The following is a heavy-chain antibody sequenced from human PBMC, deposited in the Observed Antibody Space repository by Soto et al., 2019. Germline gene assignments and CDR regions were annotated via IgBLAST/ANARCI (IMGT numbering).Heavy chain of an antibody. Sequence: GASVKVSCKASGYTFTSYDINWVRHATGQGLEWMGWMNPNSGNTGYAQKFQGRVTMTRNTSISTAYMELSSLRSEDTAVYYCARLTTVTTYDAFDIWGQGTMVTVSS. CDR3: ARLTTVTTYDAFDI. V-gene: IGHV1-8*01. J-gene: IGHJ3*02. D-gene: IGHD4-17*01. CDR2: MNPNSGNT. CDR1: GYTFTSYD.